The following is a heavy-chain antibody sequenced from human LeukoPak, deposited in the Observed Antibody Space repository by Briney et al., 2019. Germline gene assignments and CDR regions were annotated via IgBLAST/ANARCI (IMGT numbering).Heavy chain of an antibody. J-gene: IGHJ1*01. CDR1: GYSFTSYW. Sequence: GESLKISCKGSGYSFTSYWIGWVRQMPGKGLEWMGIIYPGDSDTRYSPSFQGQVTISADKSISTAYLQWSSLQASDTAMYYCASLYCSSTSCPAEYFQHWSQGTLVTVSS. V-gene: IGHV5-51*01. CDR2: IYPGDSDT. D-gene: IGHD2-2*01. CDR3: ASLYCSSTSCPAEYFQH.